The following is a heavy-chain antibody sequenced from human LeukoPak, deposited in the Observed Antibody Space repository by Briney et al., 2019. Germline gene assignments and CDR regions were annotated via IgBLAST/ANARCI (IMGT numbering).Heavy chain of an antibody. CDR1: GFTFSTYS. J-gene: IGHJ3*01. Sequence: GGSLRLSCVASGFTFSTYSLNWVRQAPGKGLEWVANIRQDGSEKHYLDSVKGRFTISRDNAKDSVHLQMNSLRAEDTAVYYCAREDYYGSGSWDWGQGTMVTVSS. CDR3: AREDYYGSGSWD. CDR2: IRQDGSEK. D-gene: IGHD3-10*01. V-gene: IGHV3-7*01.